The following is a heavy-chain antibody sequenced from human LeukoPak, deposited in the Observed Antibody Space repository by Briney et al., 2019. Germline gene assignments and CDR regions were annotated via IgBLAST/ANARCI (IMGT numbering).Heavy chain of an antibody. CDR2: INHSGST. CDR3: ARVGDIDWFTSSGAFDI. CDR1: GGFYRGYY. J-gene: IGHJ3*02. Sequence: PSETLSLTCAVYGGFYRGYYWSWTPQPPGKGLEWIGEINHSGSTNYNPSLKSRVTISVDTSKNQFSLKLSSVTAADTAVYYCARVGDIDWFTSSGAFDIWGSGKMVTVSS. D-gene: IGHD3-9*01. V-gene: IGHV4-34*01.